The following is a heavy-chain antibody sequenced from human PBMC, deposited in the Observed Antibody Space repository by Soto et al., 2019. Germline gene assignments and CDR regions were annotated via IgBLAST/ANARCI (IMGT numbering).Heavy chain of an antibody. J-gene: IGHJ4*02. CDR3: STYRWQYYTSGVDY. CDR2: ILSKSDGGTT. D-gene: IGHD2-8*01. Sequence: EVQLVESGGGLVKPGGSLRVSCAASGFAFSRAWMCWVRQAPGKGLEWLGSILSKSDGGTTDIAAPVKGRFSITRDDSKNTLYLQMDSLQIEDTAVYYCSTYRWQYYTSGVDYLGEGTLVTVSS. CDR1: GFAFSRAW. V-gene: IGHV3-15*01.